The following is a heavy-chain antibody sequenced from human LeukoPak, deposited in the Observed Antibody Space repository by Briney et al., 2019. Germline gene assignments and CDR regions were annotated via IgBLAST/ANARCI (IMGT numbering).Heavy chain of an antibody. V-gene: IGHV3-21*01. CDR3: ARALGGYDILTGQDY. D-gene: IGHD3-9*01. CDR2: ISSSSSYI. J-gene: IGHJ4*02. CDR1: GFTFSSYA. Sequence: PGGSLRLSCAASGFTFSSYAMSWARQAPGKGLEWVSSISSSSSYIYYADSVKGRFTISRDNAKNSLYLQMNSLRAEDTAVYYCARALGGYDILTGQDYWGQGTLVTVSS.